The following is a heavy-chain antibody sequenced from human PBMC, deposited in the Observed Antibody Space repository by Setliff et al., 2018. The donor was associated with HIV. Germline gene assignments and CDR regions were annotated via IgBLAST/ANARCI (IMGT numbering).Heavy chain of an antibody. V-gene: IGHV4-38-2*02. CDR3: ARDVGLCGVDCWPYFYFDL. CDR2: INHSGST. CDR1: GYSISSGYY. Sequence: LSLTCTVSGYSISSGYYWSWIRQPPGEGLEWIGEINHSGSTNYNPSLKSRVTISLDTSKNQFSLKLSSMTAADTAVYYCARDVGLCGVDCWPYFYFDLWGRGNLVTVSS. J-gene: IGHJ2*01. D-gene: IGHD2-21*02.